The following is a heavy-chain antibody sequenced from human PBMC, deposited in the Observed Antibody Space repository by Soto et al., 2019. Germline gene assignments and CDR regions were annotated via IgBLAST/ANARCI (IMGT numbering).Heavy chain of an antibody. CDR2: ITSDNVKT. D-gene: IGHD1-26*01. J-gene: IGHJ5*02. V-gene: IGHV1-18*04. Sequence: QVQLVQSGGEVKKPGASVKVSCKASHYTFTRYGISWVRQAPGQGLEWMGRITSDNVKTNYAQKMQGRLKVTTDTPTSTAYMELRSLRSDDTAVYYCARYISGAYSDWLDLWGQGNPVTVSS. CDR3: ARYISGAYSDWLDL. CDR1: HYTFTRYG.